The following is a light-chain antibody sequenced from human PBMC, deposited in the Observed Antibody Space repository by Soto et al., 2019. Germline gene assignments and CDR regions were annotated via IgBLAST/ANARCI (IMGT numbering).Light chain of an antibody. Sequence: QSVLTQPPSASGSPGQSVTISCTGTSNYVSWYQQHPGKAPKLIIYEVTKLPSGVPDRFSGSKSGNTASLTVSGLQAEDEADYYCSSSAGFTNLVFGGGTKLTVL. CDR3: SSSAGFTNLV. J-gene: IGLJ2*01. CDR2: EVT. CDR1: SNY. V-gene: IGLV2-8*01.